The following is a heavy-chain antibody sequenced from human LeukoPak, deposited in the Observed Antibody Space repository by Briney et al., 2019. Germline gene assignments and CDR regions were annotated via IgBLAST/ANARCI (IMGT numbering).Heavy chain of an antibody. CDR3: AIAEQQLAAYFDY. CDR1: GFTFSSYA. J-gene: IGHJ4*02. V-gene: IGHV3-23*01. Sequence: GGSLRLSCAASGFTFSSYAMSWVRQAPGKGLEWVSVISGSGGSAHYADSVKGRFTISRDNSKNTLYLQMNSLRAEDTAVYYCAIAEQQLAAYFDYWGQGTLVTVSS. D-gene: IGHD6-13*01. CDR2: ISGSGGSA.